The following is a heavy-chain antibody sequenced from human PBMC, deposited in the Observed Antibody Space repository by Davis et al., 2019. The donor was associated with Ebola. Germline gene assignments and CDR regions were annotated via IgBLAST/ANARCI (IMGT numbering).Heavy chain of an antibody. CDR1: GFTFSSYS. D-gene: IGHD5-12*01. CDR2: ISSSSSYI. V-gene: IGHV3-21*01. CDR3: ASETMGASLLRDYYYYYYGMDV. J-gene: IGHJ6*02. Sequence: GESLKISCAASGFTFSSYSMNWVRQAPGKGLEWVSSISSSSSYIYYADSVKGRFTISRDNAKNSLYLQMNSLRAEDTAVYYCASETMGASLLRDYYYYYYGMDVWGQGTTVTVSS.